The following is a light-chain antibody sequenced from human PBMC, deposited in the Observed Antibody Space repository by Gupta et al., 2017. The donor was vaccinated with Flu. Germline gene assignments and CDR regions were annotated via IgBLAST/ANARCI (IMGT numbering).Light chain of an antibody. CDR3: CSFVSRYNWV. CDR2: DVI. CDR1: SSDVGAYNS. Sequence: QSALTQPRSVSGSLGQSVTISCTGTSSDVGAYNSVSWFQQHPGKAPIVLMYDVIKRPSGVPDRFSASKSGTSASLTISGLQAEDEADYYCCSFVSRYNWVFGTGTRLTVL. V-gene: IGLV2-11*01. J-gene: IGLJ1*01.